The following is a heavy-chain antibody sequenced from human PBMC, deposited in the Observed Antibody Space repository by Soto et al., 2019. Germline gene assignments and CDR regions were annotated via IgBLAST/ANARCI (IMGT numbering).Heavy chain of an antibody. CDR3: ARDRTDSGYYTNWLDP. Sequence: SVKVPCKASGGTFGSDAITWVRQAPGQGLEWVGRIIPIFGTTNYAQNLQGRVTISADKSTLTSYMELHSLTSDDTALYYCARDRTDSGYYTNWLDPWGQGTQVTASS. CDR2: IIPIFGTT. D-gene: IGHD3-22*01. V-gene: IGHV1-69*06. CDR1: GGTFGSDA. J-gene: IGHJ5*02.